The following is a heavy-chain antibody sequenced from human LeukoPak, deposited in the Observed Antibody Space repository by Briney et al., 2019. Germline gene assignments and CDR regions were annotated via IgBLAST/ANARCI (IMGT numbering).Heavy chain of an antibody. Sequence: TGGSLRPSCAASGCTFSSMAMSWVRQAPDKGLEWVSTISGSGGGTYYADSVKGRFTISRDDSKNTLYLQMNSLRADDTAVYYCAKDLGRYRTNFFDYWGRGNLVTVSS. CDR2: ISGSGGGT. J-gene: IGHJ4*02. D-gene: IGHD1-26*01. V-gene: IGHV3-23*01. CDR3: AKDLGRYRTNFFDY. CDR1: GCTFSSMA.